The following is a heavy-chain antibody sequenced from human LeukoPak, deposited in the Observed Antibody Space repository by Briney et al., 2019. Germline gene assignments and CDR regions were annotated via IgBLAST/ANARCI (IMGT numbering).Heavy chain of an antibody. D-gene: IGHD2-2*01. CDR1: GASISHYY. J-gene: IGHJ4*02. Sequence: SETLSLTCTVSGASISHYYWSWIRQTPGKGLEWIGYISNSGSIKFNPSLSSRVTISVDTSKNQSSLKLSSVTAADTAVYYCASFDSSTSVLDYWGQGTLVTVSS. CDR2: ISNSGSI. V-gene: IGHV4-59*01. CDR3: ASFDSSTSVLDY.